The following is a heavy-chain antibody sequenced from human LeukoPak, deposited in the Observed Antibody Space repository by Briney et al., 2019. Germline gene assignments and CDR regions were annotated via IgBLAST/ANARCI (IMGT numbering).Heavy chain of an antibody. CDR1: GFTFSSYV. CDR3: AKRNTMVRGGPCFDY. V-gene: IGHV3-23*01. Sequence: PGGSLRLSCAASGFTFSSYVMTWVRQAPGKGLEWVSIIFGNGDTTYYADSVKGRFTVSRDNSKDTLYLQMNDLRPDDTAIYYCAKRNTMVRGGPCFDYWGQGLLVTVSS. CDR2: IFGNGDTT. D-gene: IGHD3-10*01. J-gene: IGHJ4*02.